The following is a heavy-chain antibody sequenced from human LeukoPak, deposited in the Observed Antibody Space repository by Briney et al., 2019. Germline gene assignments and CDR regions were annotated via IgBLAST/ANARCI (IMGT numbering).Heavy chain of an antibody. J-gene: IGHJ3*02. CDR3: ATLTYYASGRNAFDI. CDR2: IYPADSDT. D-gene: IGHD3-10*01. V-gene: IGHV5-51*01. Sequence: GESLKISCKGFGYTFSSYWIGWVRQMPGKGLEWMGMIYPADSDTRYSPSFQVQITISADTSTSTAYLQWSSLKASDTAMYYCATLTYYASGRNAFDIWGQGTTVTVSS. CDR1: GYTFSSYW.